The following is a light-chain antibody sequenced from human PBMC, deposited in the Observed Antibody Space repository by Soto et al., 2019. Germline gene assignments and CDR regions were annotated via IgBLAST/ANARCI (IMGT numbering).Light chain of an antibody. V-gene: IGKV3-20*01. CDR2: GAS. Sequence: EIVLTQSPGTLSLSPGERATLSCRASQSVSRSYLAWYQQKPGQAPRLLIHGASSRATGIPDRFSGSGSGTDFTLSISRLDPEDFAVYYCQQYGGSPWTFGQGTKVEIK. J-gene: IGKJ1*01. CDR3: QQYGGSPWT. CDR1: QSVSRSY.